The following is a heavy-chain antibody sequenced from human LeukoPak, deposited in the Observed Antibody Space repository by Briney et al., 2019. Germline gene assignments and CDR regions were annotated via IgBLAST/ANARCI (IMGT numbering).Heavy chain of an antibody. V-gene: IGHV1-8*01. CDR3: ARPSDGWFGEQFGGMDV. Sequence: ASVKVSCKASGYTFTSYDINWVRQATGQGLEWMGWMSPNSGNTGYAQKFQGRVTMTRNTSISTAYMELSSLRSEDTAVYYCARPSDGWFGEQFGGMDVWGQGTTVTVSS. J-gene: IGHJ6*02. CDR2: MSPNSGNT. D-gene: IGHD3-10*01. CDR1: GYTFTSYD.